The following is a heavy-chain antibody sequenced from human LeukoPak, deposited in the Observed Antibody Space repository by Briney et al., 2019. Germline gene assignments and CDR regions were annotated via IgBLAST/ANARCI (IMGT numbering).Heavy chain of an antibody. J-gene: IGHJ4*02. V-gene: IGHV3-74*01. CDR2: INKDGTSA. CDR1: GFTLSSYW. Sequence: GGSLRLSCAASGFTLSSYWMHWFRQVPGKGLVWVSVINKDGTSATYADSVRGRFTISRDNAKNTLYLQMNSLRVEDTAVYYCARVSTAVAGEFDYWGQGTLVTVSS. D-gene: IGHD6-19*01. CDR3: ARVSTAVAGEFDY.